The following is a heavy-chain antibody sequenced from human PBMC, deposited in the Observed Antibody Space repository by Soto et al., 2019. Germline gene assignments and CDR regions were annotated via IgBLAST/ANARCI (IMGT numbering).Heavy chain of an antibody. CDR1: GFTFNNYA. CDR3: AEVRLTDYLRYAPHL. V-gene: IGHV3-23*01. D-gene: IGHD2-8*01. J-gene: IGHJ3*01. Sequence: EVQLLESGGGLVQPGGSLRLACAASGFTFNNYAMNWVRQAPGRGLEWVSIISPNGDSTYYADSVKGRFTISRDNSQNTVFLQMNSLRAEDTAIYFCAEVRLTDYLRYAPHLWGQGTLVTVSS. CDR2: ISPNGDST.